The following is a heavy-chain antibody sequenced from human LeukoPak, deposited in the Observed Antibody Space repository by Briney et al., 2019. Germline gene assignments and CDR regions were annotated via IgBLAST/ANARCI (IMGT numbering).Heavy chain of an antibody. V-gene: IGHV1-2*02. Sequence: ASVKVSCKASGYTFTGYYMHWVRQAPGQGLEWMGWINPNRGGTNYAQKFQGRVTMTRDTSISTAYMELSRLRSDDTAVYYCARDLGGRYYYDSSGYKDYWGQGTLVTVSS. CDR2: INPNRGGT. D-gene: IGHD3-22*01. CDR3: ARDLGGRYYYDSSGYKDY. CDR1: GYTFTGYY. J-gene: IGHJ4*02.